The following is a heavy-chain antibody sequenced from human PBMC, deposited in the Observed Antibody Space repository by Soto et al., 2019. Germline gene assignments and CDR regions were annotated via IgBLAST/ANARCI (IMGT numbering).Heavy chain of an antibody. V-gene: IGHV1-69*01. CDR2: ITPISGTA. Sequence: QVQLVQSGAEVKKPGSSVKVSCKASGGTFSSYAISWVRQAPGQGLEWMGGITPISGTANYAQKFQGRVTITADESTSTAYIELSSLRSEDTAVYYCARSQGSSTSLEIYYYYYYGIDVWGQGTTVTVSS. D-gene: IGHD2-2*01. J-gene: IGHJ6*02. CDR1: GGTFSSYA. CDR3: ARSQGSSTSLEIYYYYYYGIDV.